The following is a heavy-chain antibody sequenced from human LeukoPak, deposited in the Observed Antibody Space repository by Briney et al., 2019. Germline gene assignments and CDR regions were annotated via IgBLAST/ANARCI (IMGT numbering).Heavy chain of an antibody. J-gene: IGHJ6*03. CDR3: ARVGYYSDTSAHSLPYYYYYMDI. CDR2: IRNRGYTR. V-gene: IGHV3-11*04. D-gene: IGHD3-22*01. Sequence: GGSLRLSCVASGFTFSDYYMTWIRQAPGKGLEWVSYIRNRGYTRSYADSLKGRFAISRDNAKNSVYLQMNSLRAEDRAVYYCARVGYYSDTSAHSLPYYYYYMDIWGKVTTVIVS. CDR1: GFTFSDYY.